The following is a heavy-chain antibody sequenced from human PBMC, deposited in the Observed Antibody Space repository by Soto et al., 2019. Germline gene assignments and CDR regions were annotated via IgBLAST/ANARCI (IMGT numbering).Heavy chain of an antibody. J-gene: IGHJ4*02. CDR2: IYYSGST. V-gene: IGHV4-39*01. D-gene: IGHD6-19*01. CDR1: GGSISSSSYY. CDR3: ARKPGTAVAGIRSYYFDY. Sequence: SETLSLTCTVSGGSISSSSYYWGWIRQPPGKGLEWIGSIYYSGSTYHNPSLKSRVTISVDTSTNQLSLKVTSVTAADTAVYFFARKPGTAVAGIRSYYFDYWGQGSLVTVSS.